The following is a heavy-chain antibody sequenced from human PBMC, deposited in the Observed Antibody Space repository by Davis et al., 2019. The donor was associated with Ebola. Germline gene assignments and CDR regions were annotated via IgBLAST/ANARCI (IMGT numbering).Heavy chain of an antibody. CDR2: IYYLGST. CDR1: GGSMTDYY. J-gene: IGHJ4*02. CDR3: AREGFDS. Sequence: MPSETLSLTCTVSGGSMTDYYWTWIRQSPGKGLEWIGYIYYLGSTIYNPSLQSRVTISVDTSKNQFSLMLTSVTAADTAVYYCAREGFDSWGQGTLVTVSS. V-gene: IGHV4-4*08.